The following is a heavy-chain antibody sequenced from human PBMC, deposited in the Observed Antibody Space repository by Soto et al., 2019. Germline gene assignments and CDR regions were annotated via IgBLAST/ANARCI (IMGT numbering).Heavy chain of an antibody. Sequence: LRLSCVVSVFPFGANAMSWVRQAPGKGLEWVSGLSNTGRRTSYADSVKGRFNISRDNSENTVYLQMNSLRVEDTAVYYCATEMGATQGPFDNWGQGTLVTVSS. J-gene: IGHJ4*02. CDR2: LSNTGRRT. CDR3: ATEMGATQGPFDN. V-gene: IGHV3-23*01. D-gene: IGHD1-26*01. CDR1: VFPFGANA.